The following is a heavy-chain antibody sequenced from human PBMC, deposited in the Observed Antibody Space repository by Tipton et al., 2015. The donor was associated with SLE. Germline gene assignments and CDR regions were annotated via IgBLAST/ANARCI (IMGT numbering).Heavy chain of an antibody. CDR2: IYSVGST. Sequence: SLRLSCAASGFTVSSNYMSWVRQAPGKGLEWVSVIYSVGSTYYADSVKGRFTISRDNSKNTLYLQVNSLKFEDTAVYYCAKRSAAVAAPFDYWGQGTLVTVSS. CDR3: AKRSAAVAAPFDY. CDR1: GFTVSSNY. V-gene: IGHV3-53*01. J-gene: IGHJ4*02. D-gene: IGHD6-19*01.